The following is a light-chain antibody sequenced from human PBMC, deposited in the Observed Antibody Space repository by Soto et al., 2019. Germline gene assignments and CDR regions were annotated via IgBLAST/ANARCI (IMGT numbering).Light chain of an antibody. CDR1: QDISNA. Sequence: AIQLTQSPSSLSASVGDQITITGRASQDISNALAWYQQRPGKPPKFLIYDASGLETGVPSRFSGSGSGTDFALTISGLQPEDFATYYCQQFSDYPLTFGGGTRVEIE. CDR2: DAS. J-gene: IGKJ4*01. V-gene: IGKV1D-13*01. CDR3: QQFSDYPLT.